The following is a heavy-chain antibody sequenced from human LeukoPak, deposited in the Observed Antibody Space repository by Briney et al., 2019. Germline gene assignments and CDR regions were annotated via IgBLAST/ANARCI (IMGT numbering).Heavy chain of an antibody. CDR3: VRLGLAVSDLYDAFDV. D-gene: IGHD3/OR15-3a*01. V-gene: IGHV5-51*01. J-gene: IGHJ3*01. CDR2: IYPRNSDT. CDR1: GYTFANSW. Sequence: GESLQISCEASGYTFANSWIGWVRQMPGKSLDYMGIIYPRNSDTRYSPSFEGQVTISADKSITTAYLQCSSLRASDTAIYYCVRLGLAVSDLYDAFDVWGQGTAVAVS.